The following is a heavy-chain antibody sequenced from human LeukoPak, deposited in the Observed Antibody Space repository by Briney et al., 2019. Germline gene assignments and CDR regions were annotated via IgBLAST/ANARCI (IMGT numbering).Heavy chain of an antibody. D-gene: IGHD3-22*01. CDR3: ARVPYDSSGYSGY. CDR1: GGSISSGDYY. J-gene: IGHJ4*02. Sequence: SETLSLTCTVSGGSISSGDYYWSWIRQPPGKGLEWIGYIYYSGSTYYNPSLKSRVTISVDTSKNQFSLKLSSVTAADTAVYYCARVPYDSSGYSGYWGQGTLVTVSS. V-gene: IGHV4-30-4*01. CDR2: IYYSGST.